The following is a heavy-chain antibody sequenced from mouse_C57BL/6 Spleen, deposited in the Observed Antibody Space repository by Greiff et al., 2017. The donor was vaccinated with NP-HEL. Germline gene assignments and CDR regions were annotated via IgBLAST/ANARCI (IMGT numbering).Heavy chain of an antibody. CDR2: ISDGGSYT. Sequence: EVKLVESGGGLVKPGGSLKLSCAASGFTFSSYAMSWVRQTPEKRLEWVATISDGGSYTYYPDNVKGRFTISRDNAKNNLYLQMSHLKSEDTAMYYCARDEDGEVDYWGQGTSVTVSS. J-gene: IGHJ4*01. V-gene: IGHV5-4*01. D-gene: IGHD1-1*01. CDR3: ARDEDGEVDY. CDR1: GFTFSSYA.